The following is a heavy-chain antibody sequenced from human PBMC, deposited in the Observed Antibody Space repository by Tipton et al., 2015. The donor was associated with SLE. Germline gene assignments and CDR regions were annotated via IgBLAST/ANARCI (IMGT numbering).Heavy chain of an antibody. J-gene: IGHJ4*02. CDR2: IYHSRST. CDR3: ARDQRGGSDY. D-gene: IGHD3-10*01. Sequence: TLSLTCAVSGYSISSGYYWGWIRQPPGKGLEWIGSIYHSRSTYYNPSLKSRVTKSVDTSKNQFSLKLSSVTAADTAVYYCARDQRGGSDYWGQGTLVTVSS. CDR1: GYSISSGYY. V-gene: IGHV4-38-2*02.